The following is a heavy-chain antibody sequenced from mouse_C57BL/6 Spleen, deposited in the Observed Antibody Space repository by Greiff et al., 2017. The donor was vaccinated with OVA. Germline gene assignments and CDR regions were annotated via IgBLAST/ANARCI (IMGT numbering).Heavy chain of an antibody. D-gene: IGHD1-1*01. CDR1: GFNIKDYY. CDR2: IDPEDGET. J-gene: IGHJ4*01. Sequence: EVQLQQSGAELVKPGASVKLSCTASGFNIKDYYMHWVKQRTEQGLEWIGRIDPEDGETKYAPKFQGKATITADTSSNTAYLLLSSLTSEDTAVYYCTRLRNYYYGSSHEGYAIGYWGQGTSVTVSS. V-gene: IGHV14-2*01. CDR3: TRLRNYYYGSSHEGYAIGY.